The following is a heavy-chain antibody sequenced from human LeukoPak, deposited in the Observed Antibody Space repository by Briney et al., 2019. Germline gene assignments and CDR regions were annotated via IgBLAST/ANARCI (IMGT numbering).Heavy chain of an antibody. CDR3: ARIGGYCDSTSCYGWFDT. D-gene: IGHD2-2*01. V-gene: IGHV3-9*01. J-gene: IGHJ5*02. CDR1: GFRFEDYT. CDR2: ISWNSASR. Sequence: GGSLRLSCAASGFRFEDYTMHWVRQAPGKALEWVSGISWNSASRGYADSVKGRFTISRDNAKESLYLQMNSLRAEDTAVYYCARIGGYCDSTSCYGWFDTWGQGTLVTVSS.